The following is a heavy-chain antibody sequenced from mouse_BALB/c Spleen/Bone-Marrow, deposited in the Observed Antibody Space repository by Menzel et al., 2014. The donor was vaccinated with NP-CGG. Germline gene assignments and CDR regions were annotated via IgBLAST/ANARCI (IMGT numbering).Heavy chain of an antibody. D-gene: IGHD2-3*01. CDR3: SRLGYYGGFAY. J-gene: IGHJ3*01. CDR1: GFDFSRYW. Sequence: DVKLQESGGGLVHPGGSLKLSCAASGFDFSRYWMGWVRQAPGKGLEWIGEINPDSRTINYTPSLKDKFIVSRDNAKNTLYLQMSKVRSEDTALYYCSRLGYYGGFAYWGQGTLVTVSA. CDR2: INPDSRTI. V-gene: IGHV4-1*02.